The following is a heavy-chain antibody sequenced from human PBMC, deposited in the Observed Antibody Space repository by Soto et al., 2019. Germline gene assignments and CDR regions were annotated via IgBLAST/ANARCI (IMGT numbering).Heavy chain of an antibody. CDR1: GYTFTSYG. D-gene: IGHD3-3*01. Sequence: ASVKVSCKASGYTFTSYGISWVRQAPGQGLEWMGIINAYGGSTSYAQKLQGRVTMTRDTSTSTVYMELSSLRSEDTAVYYCARWDYYDFWSGYYTNWFDPWGQGTLVTVSS. CDR2: INAYGGST. CDR3: ARWDYYDFWSGYYTNWFDP. V-gene: IGHV1-18*01. J-gene: IGHJ5*02.